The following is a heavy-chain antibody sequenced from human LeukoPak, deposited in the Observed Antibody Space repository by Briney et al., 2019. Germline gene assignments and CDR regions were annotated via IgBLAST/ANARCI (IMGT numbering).Heavy chain of an antibody. Sequence: GGSLRLSCAASGFTFSSYGMHWVRQAPGKGLEWVAFIRYDGSNKYYADSVKGRFTISRDNSKNTLYLQMNSLRAEDTAVYYCAKDRGRRWFGELLSHSANYGMDVWGQGTTVTVSS. CDR3: AKDRGRRWFGELLSHSANYGMDV. J-gene: IGHJ6*02. D-gene: IGHD3-10*01. CDR2: IRYDGSNK. V-gene: IGHV3-30*02. CDR1: GFTFSSYG.